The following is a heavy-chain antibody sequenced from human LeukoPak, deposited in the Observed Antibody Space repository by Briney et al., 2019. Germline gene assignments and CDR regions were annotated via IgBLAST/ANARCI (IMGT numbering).Heavy chain of an antibody. CDR3: ARGLRDDYVWGSYRYPHFDY. CDR2: INPSGGST. D-gene: IGHD3-16*02. Sequence: ASVKVSCKASGYTFTSYYMHWVRQAPGQGLEWMGIINPSGGSTSYAQKFQGRVTMTTDTSTSTAYMELRSLRSDDTAVYYCARGLRDDYVWGSYRYPHFDYWGQGTLVTVSS. J-gene: IGHJ4*02. CDR1: GYTFTSYY. V-gene: IGHV1-46*01.